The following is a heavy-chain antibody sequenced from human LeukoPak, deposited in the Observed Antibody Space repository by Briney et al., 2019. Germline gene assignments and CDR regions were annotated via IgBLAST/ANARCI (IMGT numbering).Heavy chain of an antibody. Sequence: PSETLSLTCAVYGGSFSGYYWSWIRQPPGKGLGWIGEINHSGTTNYNPSLKSRVTISVDTSKNQFSLKLSSVTAADTAVYYCARGGGGYYGSGSYRRFRWFDPWGQGTLVTVSS. V-gene: IGHV4-34*01. J-gene: IGHJ5*02. D-gene: IGHD3-10*01. CDR1: GGSFSGYY. CDR2: INHSGTT. CDR3: ARGGGGYYGSGSYRRFRWFDP.